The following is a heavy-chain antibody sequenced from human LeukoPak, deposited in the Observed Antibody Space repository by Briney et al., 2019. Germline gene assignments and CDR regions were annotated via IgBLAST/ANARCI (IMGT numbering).Heavy chain of an antibody. CDR3: ARWYSSGYYLRYYFDY. Sequence: SETLSLTCTVSGGSISSYYWSWIRQPPGKGLEWIGYIYYSGSTNYNPSLKSRVTISVDTSKNQFSLKLSSVTAADTAVYYCARWYSSGYYLRYYFDYWGQGTLVTVSS. D-gene: IGHD3-22*01. CDR1: GGSISSYY. J-gene: IGHJ4*02. CDR2: IYYSGST. V-gene: IGHV4-59*01.